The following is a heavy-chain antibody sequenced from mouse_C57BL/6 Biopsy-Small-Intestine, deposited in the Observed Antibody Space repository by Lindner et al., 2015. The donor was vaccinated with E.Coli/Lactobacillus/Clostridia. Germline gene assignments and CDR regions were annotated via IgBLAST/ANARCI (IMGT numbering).Heavy chain of an antibody. Sequence: VQLQESGPELVKPGASVKISCKASGYAFSTSWMNWVKQRPGKGPEWIGRIYPGDGNSSCSGKFKGKATLTADKSSSIVYMHFSSLTSEDSAVYFCTRGDFFYWGQGTTLTVSS. J-gene: IGHJ2*01. CDR1: GYAFSTSW. V-gene: IGHV1-82*01. CDR3: TRGDFFY. CDR2: IYPGDGNS. D-gene: IGHD2-13*01.